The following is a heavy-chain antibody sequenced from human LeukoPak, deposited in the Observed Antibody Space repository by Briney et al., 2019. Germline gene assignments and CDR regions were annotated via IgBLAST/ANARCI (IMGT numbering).Heavy chain of an antibody. CDR3: AKIAAAAHGFDY. CDR1: GFTFSSYG. Sequence: PGGSLRLSCAASGFTFSSYGMHWVRQAPGKRLEWVAVISYDGSNKYYADSVKGRFTISRDNSKNTLYLQMNSLRAEDTAVYYCAKIAAAAHGFDYWGQGTLVTVSS. D-gene: IGHD6-13*01. J-gene: IGHJ4*02. V-gene: IGHV3-30*18. CDR2: ISYDGSNK.